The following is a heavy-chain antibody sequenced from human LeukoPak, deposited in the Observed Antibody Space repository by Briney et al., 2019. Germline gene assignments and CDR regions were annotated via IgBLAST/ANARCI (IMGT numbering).Heavy chain of an antibody. CDR1: GFTFSSFT. V-gene: IGHV3-64*01. CDR2: ISSNGGST. D-gene: IGHD2-15*01. Sequence: GGSLRLSCAASGFTFSSFTMNWVRQAPGKGLEYVSAISSNGGSTYYANSVKGRFTISRDNSKNTLYLQMGSLRAEDMAVYYCARQVVAAHFDYWGQGTLVTVSS. CDR3: ARQVVAAHFDY. J-gene: IGHJ4*02.